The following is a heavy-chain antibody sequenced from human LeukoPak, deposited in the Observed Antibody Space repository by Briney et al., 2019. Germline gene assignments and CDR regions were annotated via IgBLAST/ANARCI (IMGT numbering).Heavy chain of an antibody. CDR3: ARFLAGINWFDP. CDR1: GDSISSGTSH. CDR2: IYASGST. D-gene: IGHD6-13*01. V-gene: IGHV4-61*02. J-gene: IGHJ5*02. Sequence: SQTLSLTCTVSGDSISSGTSHWNWIRQSAGKGLEWIGRIYASGSTKYNPSLESRVTISVDTSKNQFSLNLTSVTATDTAVYYCARFLAGINWFDPWGQGTLVTVSS.